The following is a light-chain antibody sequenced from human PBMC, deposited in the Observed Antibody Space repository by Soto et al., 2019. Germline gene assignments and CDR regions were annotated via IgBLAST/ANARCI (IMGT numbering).Light chain of an antibody. V-gene: IGKV3-15*01. J-gene: IGKJ1*01. CDR3: QQYNNWPPWT. CDR2: HAS. Sequence: EIVMTQSPATVSVSPGERATLSCRASQSVSDKLAWYQQKPGQAPRLXXYHASARANGIPARFSGSGSGTELTLTISGLQSEDFAVYYCQQYNNWPPWTFGQGTKVDIK. CDR1: QSVSDK.